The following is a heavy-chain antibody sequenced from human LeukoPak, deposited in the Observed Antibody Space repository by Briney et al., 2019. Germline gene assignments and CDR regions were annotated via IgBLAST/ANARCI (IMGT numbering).Heavy chain of an antibody. CDR3: AREGYDILTGLKPPFDY. Sequence: ASVKVSCKASGYTFTGYYMHWVRQAPGQGLEWMGWINPNSGGTNYAQKFQGRVTMTRDTSISTAYMELSRLRSDDTAVYYCAREGYDILTGLKPPFDYWGQGTLVTVSS. D-gene: IGHD3-9*01. CDR2: INPNSGGT. V-gene: IGHV1-2*02. J-gene: IGHJ4*02. CDR1: GYTFTGYY.